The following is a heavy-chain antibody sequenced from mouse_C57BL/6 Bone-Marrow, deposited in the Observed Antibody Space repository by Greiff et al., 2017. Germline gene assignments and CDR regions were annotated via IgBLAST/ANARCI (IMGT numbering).Heavy chain of an antibody. Sequence: QVQLQQSGAELMKPGASVKLSCKATGYTFTGYWIEWVKQRPGHGLEWIGELLPGSGSTNYSEKFKGKATFTADTSSNTAYMQLSSLTTEDSAIYYCARWGWCSYAMDYWGQGTSVTVSS. CDR3: ARWGWCSYAMDY. D-gene: IGHD1-1*02. J-gene: IGHJ4*01. CDR2: LLPGSGST. V-gene: IGHV1-9*01. CDR1: GYTFTGYW.